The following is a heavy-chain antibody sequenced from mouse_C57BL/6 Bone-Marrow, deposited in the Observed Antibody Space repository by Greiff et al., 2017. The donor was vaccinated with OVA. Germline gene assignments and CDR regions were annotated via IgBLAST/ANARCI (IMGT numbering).Heavy chain of an antibody. J-gene: IGHJ2*01. Sequence: EVQLVESGGGLVQPGGSLKLSCAASGFTFSDYYMYWVRQTPEKRLEWVAYISNGGGSTYYPDTVKGRFTISRDNAKNPLYLQMSLLKSDDTARYYCARGGVPYYFDDWGQGTTLTVSS. CDR3: ARGGVPYYFDD. CDR2: ISNGGGST. V-gene: IGHV5-12*01. D-gene: IGHD2-14*01. CDR1: GFTFSDYY.